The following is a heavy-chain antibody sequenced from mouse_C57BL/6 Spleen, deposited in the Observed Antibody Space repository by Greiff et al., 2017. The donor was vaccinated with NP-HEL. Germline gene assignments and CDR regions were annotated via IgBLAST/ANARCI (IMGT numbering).Heavy chain of an antibody. CDR2: IHPNSGST. Sequence: VQLQQPGAELVKPGASVKLSCKASGYTFTSYWMHWVKQRPGQGLEWIGMIHPNSGSTNYNEKFKSKATLTVDKSSSTAYMQLSSLTSEDSAVYYCARGEGSSYRGYYFDYWGQGTTLTVSS. D-gene: IGHD1-1*01. CDR3: ARGEGSSYRGYYFDY. CDR1: GYTFTSYW. J-gene: IGHJ2*01. V-gene: IGHV1-64*01.